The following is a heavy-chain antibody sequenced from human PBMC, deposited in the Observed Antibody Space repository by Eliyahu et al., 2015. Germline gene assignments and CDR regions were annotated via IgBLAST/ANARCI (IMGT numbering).Heavy chain of an antibody. Sequence: EVQLVESGGGLVQPGGSLRLSXAASGFTFXSYSXNWVRQAPGKGLEWVSYISSSSSTIYYADSVKGRFTISRDNAKNSLYLQMNSLRAEDTAVYYCARDHSGWYREDYFDYWGQGTLVTVSS. CDR1: GFTFXSYS. CDR2: ISSSSSTI. J-gene: IGHJ4*02. D-gene: IGHD6-19*01. V-gene: IGHV3-48*01. CDR3: ARDHSGWYREDYFDY.